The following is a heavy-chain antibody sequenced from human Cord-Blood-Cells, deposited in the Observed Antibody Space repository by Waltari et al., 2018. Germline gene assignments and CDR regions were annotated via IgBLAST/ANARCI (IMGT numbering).Heavy chain of an antibody. D-gene: IGHD5-12*01. Sequence: QVQLQESGPGLVKPSQTLSLTCTVSGGSISSGGYYWSWIRQPPGKGLEWIGYIYYSGSTYCNPSLKGRVTISVDTSKNQFSLKLSSVTAADTAVYYCASSPGTGYDSVRFDYWGQGTLVTVSS. CDR3: ASSPGTGYDSVRFDY. CDR2: IYYSGST. CDR1: GGSISSGGYY. V-gene: IGHV4-31*03. J-gene: IGHJ4*02.